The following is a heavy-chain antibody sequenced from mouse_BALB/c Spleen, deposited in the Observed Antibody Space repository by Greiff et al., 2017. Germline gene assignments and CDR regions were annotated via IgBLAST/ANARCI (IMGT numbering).Heavy chain of an antibody. D-gene: IGHD1-1*01. J-gene: IGHJ1*01. CDR2: ISYSGST. V-gene: IGHV3-2*02. Sequence: EVQLQESGPGLVKPSQSLSLTCTVTGYSITSDYAWNWIRQFPGNKLEWMGYISYSGSTSYNPSLKSRISITRDTSTNQFFLQLNSVTTEDTATYYCARGATVVDWYFDVWGAGTTVTVSS. CDR3: ARGATVVDWYFDV. CDR1: GYSITSDYA.